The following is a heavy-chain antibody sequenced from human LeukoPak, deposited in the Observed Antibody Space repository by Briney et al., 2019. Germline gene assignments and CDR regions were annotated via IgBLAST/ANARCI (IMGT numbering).Heavy chain of an antibody. D-gene: IGHD2-15*01. CDR2: ISTSSRYI. CDR3: GRADCSASTCYLRHSWFDP. J-gene: IGHJ5*02. Sequence: GGSLRLSCAASGCTLSTFDMNWVRQAPGKGLEWVSSISTSSRYIHYRDSVKGRFTISRDDAKNSLYLQMNSLTVEDTAVYYCGRADCSASTCYLRHSWFDPWGQGTLVTVSS. V-gene: IGHV3-21*06. CDR1: GCTLSTFD.